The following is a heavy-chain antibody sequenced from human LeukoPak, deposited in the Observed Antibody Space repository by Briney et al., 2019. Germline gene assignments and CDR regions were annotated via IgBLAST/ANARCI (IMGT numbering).Heavy chain of an antibody. V-gene: IGHV4-59*01. CDR2: IYYSGST. CDR3: ASGYCSGGSCAFFDY. D-gene: IGHD2-15*01. Sequence: SETLSLTCTVSGGSISSYYWSWIRQPPGKGLEWIGYIYYSGSTNYNPSLKSRVTISVDTSKNQFSLKLSSVTAADTAVCYCASGYCSGGSCAFFDYWGQGTLVTVSS. J-gene: IGHJ4*02. CDR1: GGSISSYY.